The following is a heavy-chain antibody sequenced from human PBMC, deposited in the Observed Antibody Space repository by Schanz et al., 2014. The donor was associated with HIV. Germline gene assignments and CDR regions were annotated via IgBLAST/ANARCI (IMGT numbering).Heavy chain of an antibody. D-gene: IGHD3-22*01. CDR1: GFNFNSYG. Sequence: QEQLVESGGGVVQPGRSLRLSCVASGFNFNSYGMHWVRQAPGKGLEWVAVISYDGTKKHYADSVKGRFTISRDNSKTTLYLQMTTLRIDDTAVYYCAKPEYDSRGNSQSHFDYWGQGTLVTVSS. CDR3: AKPEYDSRGNSQSHFDY. J-gene: IGHJ4*02. V-gene: IGHV3-30*18. CDR2: ISYDGTKK.